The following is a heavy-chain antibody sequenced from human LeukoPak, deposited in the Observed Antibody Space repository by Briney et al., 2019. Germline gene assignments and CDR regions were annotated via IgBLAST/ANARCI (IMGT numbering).Heavy chain of an antibody. Sequence: GGSLRLSCAASGFTFISYWMSWVRQAPGKGLEWVANIKQAGSEKYYVDSVKGRFTISRDNAKNSLYLQMNSLSAEDTAVYYCARGYGNYGYWGQGTPVTVSS. J-gene: IGHJ4*02. CDR3: ARGYGNYGY. D-gene: IGHD4-11*01. V-gene: IGHV3-7*01. CDR1: GFTFISYW. CDR2: IKQAGSEK.